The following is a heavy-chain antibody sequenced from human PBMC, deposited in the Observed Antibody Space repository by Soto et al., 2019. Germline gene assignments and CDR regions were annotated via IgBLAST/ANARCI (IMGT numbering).Heavy chain of an antibody. CDR3: AKGKISPTTYTSFDS. J-gene: IGHJ5*01. V-gene: IGHV1-69*13. Sequence: GASVKVSCTASGGTFRNYAFSWVRQAPGQGPEWMGGIIPIFGTPNYAQKFQARLTITADESTSTAYMELSSLRSEDTAVYYCAKGKISPTTYTSFDSWGQGTLVTVSS. CDR1: GGTFRNYA. CDR2: IIPIFGTP. D-gene: IGHD1-26*01.